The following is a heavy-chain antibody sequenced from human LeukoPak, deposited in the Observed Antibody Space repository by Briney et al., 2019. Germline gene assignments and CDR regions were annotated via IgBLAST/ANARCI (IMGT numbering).Heavy chain of an antibody. CDR2: IYYSGGT. Sequence: SETLSLTCTVSGGSISSSSYYWSWIRQHPGKGLEWIGYIYYSGGTYYSPSLKSRITISVDTSKNQFSLKLTSVTAADTAFYYCARTPVIAVAGTGIYFDFWGQGTLVTVSS. V-gene: IGHV4-31*03. CDR3: ARTPVIAVAGTGIYFDF. CDR1: GGSISSSSYY. D-gene: IGHD6-19*01. J-gene: IGHJ4*02.